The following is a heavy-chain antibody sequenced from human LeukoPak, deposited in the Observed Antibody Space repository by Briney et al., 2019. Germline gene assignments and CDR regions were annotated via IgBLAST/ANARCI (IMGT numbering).Heavy chain of an antibody. CDR3: GGATVVPDY. CDR1: GGSISSYY. J-gene: IGHJ4*02. Sequence: PSETLSLTCTVSGGSISSYYWSWIRQPPGKGLEWIGYIYYSGSTNYNPSLKSRVTISVDTSKNQFSLKLSSVTAADTAVYYCGGATVVPDYWGQGTLVTVSS. D-gene: IGHD4-17*01. V-gene: IGHV4-59*08. CDR2: IYYSGST.